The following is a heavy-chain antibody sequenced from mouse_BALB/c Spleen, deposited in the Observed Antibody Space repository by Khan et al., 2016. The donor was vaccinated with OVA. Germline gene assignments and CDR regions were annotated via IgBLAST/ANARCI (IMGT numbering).Heavy chain of an antibody. V-gene: IGHV1-7*01. Sequence: VQLQQSGAELAKPGASVKMSCKASGYTFTTYWMHWVKQRPGQGLAWVGYINPTSGYTDYNEKFKDRAILSADKSSSTAYMQLSSLTSEDSAVYYCTRDRIDYWGQGTTLTVSS. CDR2: INPTSGYT. CDR3: TRDRIDY. J-gene: IGHJ2*01. CDR1: GYTFTTYW.